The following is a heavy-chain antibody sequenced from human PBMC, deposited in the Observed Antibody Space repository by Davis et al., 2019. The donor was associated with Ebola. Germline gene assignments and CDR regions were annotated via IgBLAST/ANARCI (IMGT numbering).Heavy chain of an antibody. V-gene: IGHV5-51*01. J-gene: IGHJ5*02. CDR1: GYSFTSYW. CDR2: IYPGDSDT. Sequence: KVSCKGSGYSFTSYWIGWVRQMPGKGLEWMGIIYPGDSDTRYSPSFQGQVTISADKSIGTAYLQWSSLKASDTAMYYCARRGSTMFNWFDPWGQGTLVTVSS. CDR3: ARRGSTMFNWFDP. D-gene: IGHD3-10*02.